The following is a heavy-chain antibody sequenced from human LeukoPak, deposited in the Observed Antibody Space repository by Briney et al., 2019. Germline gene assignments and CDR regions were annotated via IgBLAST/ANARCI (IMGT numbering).Heavy chain of an antibody. CDR1: GGSFSGYY. V-gene: IGHV4-34*01. J-gene: IGHJ4*02. Sequence: SETLSLTCAVYGGSFSGYYWSWIRQPPGKGLEWIGEINHSGSTNYNPSLKSRVTISVDTSKNQFSLKLSSVTAADTAVYYCARVTGRPRQMYYFDYWGQGTLVTVSS. CDR2: INHSGST. D-gene: IGHD1-14*01. CDR3: ARVTGRPRQMYYFDY.